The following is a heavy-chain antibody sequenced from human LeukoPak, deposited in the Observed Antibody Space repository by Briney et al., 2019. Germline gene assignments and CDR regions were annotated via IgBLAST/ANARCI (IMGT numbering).Heavy chain of an antibody. CDR3: ASTSYDSSGSYFDY. CDR2: IYHSGST. CDR1: GGSISSGGYS. V-gene: IGHV4-30-2*01. J-gene: IGHJ4*02. D-gene: IGHD3-22*01. Sequence: SQTLSLTCAVSGGSISSGGYSWSWIRQPPGKGLEWIGYIYHSGSTYYNPSLKSRVTISVDRSKNQFSLKLSSVTAADTAVYYCASTSYDSSGSYFDYWGQGTLVTVSS.